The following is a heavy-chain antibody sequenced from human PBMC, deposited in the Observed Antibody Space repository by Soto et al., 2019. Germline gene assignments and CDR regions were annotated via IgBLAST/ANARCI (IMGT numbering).Heavy chain of an antibody. Sequence: SVKVSCKASGGTFSSYAISWVRQAPGQGLEWMGGIIPIFGTANYAQKFQGRVTITADESTSTAYMELSSLRSEDTAVYYCARVSGSYYLSAFGIGGQGTMVTVSS. CDR1: GGTFSSYA. V-gene: IGHV1-69*13. CDR2: IIPIFGTA. CDR3: ARVSGSYYLSAFGI. J-gene: IGHJ3*02. D-gene: IGHD1-26*01.